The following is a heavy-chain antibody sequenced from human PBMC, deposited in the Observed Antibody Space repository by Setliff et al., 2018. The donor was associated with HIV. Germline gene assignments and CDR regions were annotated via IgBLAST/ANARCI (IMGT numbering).Heavy chain of an antibody. V-gene: IGHV4-38-2*01. CDR3: ARLWDTELGDY. Sequence: PSETLSLTCAVSGYSISSGYYWGWIRQHPGKGLEWIGYIYYSGTTYYNPSLKSRVTISVDTSKNKFSLNLSSVTAADTAVYYCARLWDTELGDYWGQGTLVTVSS. D-gene: IGHD5-18*01. CDR1: GYSISSGYY. J-gene: IGHJ4*02. CDR2: IYYSGTT.